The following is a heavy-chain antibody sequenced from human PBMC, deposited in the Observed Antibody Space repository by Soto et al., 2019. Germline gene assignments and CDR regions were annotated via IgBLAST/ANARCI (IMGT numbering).Heavy chain of an antibody. CDR2: INHSGST. V-gene: IGHV4-34*01. J-gene: IGHJ4*02. Sequence: QVQLQQWGAGLLKPSETLSLTCAVSGGSFSHFYWSWFRQPPGKGLEWIGEINHSGSTNYNPSLLRRVTMSVDTSKNQFSLNLTSVTAADAAIYFCARKPDLYYLDYWGQGTQVTVSS. CDR1: GGSFSHFY. CDR3: ARKPDLYYLDY.